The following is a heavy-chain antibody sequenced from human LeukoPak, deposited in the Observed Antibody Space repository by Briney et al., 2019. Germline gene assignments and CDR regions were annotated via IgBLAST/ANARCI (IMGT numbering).Heavy chain of an antibody. J-gene: IGHJ4*02. CDR2: IYSGGST. CDR3: ARDSSGWYYFDY. V-gene: IGHV3-66*02. Sequence: GGSLRLSCAASGFIVSSDYMSWVRQAPGKGLEWVSVIYSGGSTFYADSVKGRFTISRDKSKNTLYHQMNSLRADDTAVYYCARDSSGWYYFDYWGQGSLVTVSS. CDR1: GFIVSSDY. D-gene: IGHD6-19*01.